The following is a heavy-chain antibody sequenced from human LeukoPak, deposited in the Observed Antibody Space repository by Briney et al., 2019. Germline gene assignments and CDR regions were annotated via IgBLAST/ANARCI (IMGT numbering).Heavy chain of an antibody. Sequence: GGSLRLSCDASGFTFSDHSMDWVRQAPGEGLEWVASIYGDSSNTLYADSVKGRFTISRDNGRNSLYLLMHSLRAEDTALYYCVRDGVSWSRDYWGQGTLVTVSS. D-gene: IGHD2-15*01. CDR3: VRDGVSWSRDY. V-gene: IGHV3-21*01. CDR2: IYGDSSNT. CDR1: GFTFSDHS. J-gene: IGHJ4*02.